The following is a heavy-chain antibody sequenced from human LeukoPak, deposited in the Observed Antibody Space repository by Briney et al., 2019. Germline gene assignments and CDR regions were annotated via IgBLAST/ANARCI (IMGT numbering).Heavy chain of an antibody. CDR3: ANTVLLWFGEFPYGMDV. Sequence: PGGSLRLSCAASGFTFSSYAMSWVRQAPGKGLEWVSAISGSGGSTYYADSVKGRFTISRDNSKNTLYLQMNSLRAEDTAVYYCANTVLLWFGEFPYGMDVWGQGTTVTVSS. CDR2: ISGSGGST. D-gene: IGHD3-10*01. V-gene: IGHV3-23*01. J-gene: IGHJ6*02. CDR1: GFTFSSYA.